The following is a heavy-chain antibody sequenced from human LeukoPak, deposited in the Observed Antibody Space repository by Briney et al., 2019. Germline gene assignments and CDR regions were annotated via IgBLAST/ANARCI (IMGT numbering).Heavy chain of an antibody. Sequence: PLASVKVSCKASGYTFTSYDVDWVRQATGQGLEWMGWMNPNSGNTGYAQKFQGRVTMTRNSSISTAYMELSSLTSEDTAVYYCARVDRSSNGRRNCFDPWGQGTLVTVSP. CDR3: ARVDRSSNGRRNCFDP. V-gene: IGHV1-8*01. CDR1: GYTFTSYD. J-gene: IGHJ5*02. CDR2: MNPNSGNT. D-gene: IGHD6-13*01.